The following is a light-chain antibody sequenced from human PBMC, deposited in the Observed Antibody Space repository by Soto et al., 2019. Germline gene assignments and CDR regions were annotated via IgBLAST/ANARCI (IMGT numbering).Light chain of an antibody. CDR3: QHYAHNSPIT. V-gene: IGKV3-20*01. CDR2: GAS. CDR1: QSVSSR. Sequence: EIVLTQSPVTLSLSPGERATLSCRASQSVSSRLAWYQQRPGQAPRLLISGASSRATGIPDRFSGSGSGTDFTLTISRLEPEDFALYYCQHYAHNSPITFGQGTRLEI. J-gene: IGKJ5*01.